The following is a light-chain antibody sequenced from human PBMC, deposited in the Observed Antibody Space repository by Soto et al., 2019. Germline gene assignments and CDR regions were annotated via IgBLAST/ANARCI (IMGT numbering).Light chain of an antibody. CDR1: QSISSW. Sequence: DIQMTQSPSTLSASVGDRVTITCRASQSISSWLAWYQQKPGKAPKLMIYKASSLVSGVPSRFSGSGSGTELTLTISSLQPDDFANYYCQQYNSYPMYPFGQGTKLEIK. V-gene: IGKV1-5*03. CDR3: QQYNSYPMYP. CDR2: KAS. J-gene: IGKJ2*01.